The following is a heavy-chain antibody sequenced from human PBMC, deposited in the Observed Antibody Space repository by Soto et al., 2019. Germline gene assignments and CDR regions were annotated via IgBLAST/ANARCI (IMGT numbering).Heavy chain of an antibody. V-gene: IGHV1-18*01. CDR2: ISPYNGHT. Sequence: ASVKVSCKASGYIFSGYGINWVRQAPGQGLEWMGWISPYNGHTKYAQSLQGRVTMTTDTSTSTAYMEVRSLRSDDTAVYYCARDLDGSGSYYTDFWGPGTLVTVSS. D-gene: IGHD3-10*01. CDR3: ARDLDGSGSYYTDF. J-gene: IGHJ4*02. CDR1: GYIFSGYG.